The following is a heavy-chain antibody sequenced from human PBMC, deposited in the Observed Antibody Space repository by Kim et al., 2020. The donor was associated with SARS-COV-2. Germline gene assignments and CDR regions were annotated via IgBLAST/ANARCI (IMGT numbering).Heavy chain of an antibody. CDR2: SSTI. J-gene: IGHJ4*02. D-gene: IGHD3-9*01. CDR3: ARDHDIWAY. Sequence: SSTIYYADSVKGRFTISRDNAKNSLYLQMNSLRDEDTAVYYSARDHDIWAYWGQGTLVTVSS. V-gene: IGHV3-48*02.